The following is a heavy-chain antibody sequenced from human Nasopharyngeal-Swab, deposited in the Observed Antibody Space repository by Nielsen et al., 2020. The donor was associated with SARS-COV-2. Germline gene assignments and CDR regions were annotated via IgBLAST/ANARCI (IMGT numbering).Heavy chain of an antibody. J-gene: IGHJ4*02. Sequence: CAASGFTLKTYGMMWVRQAPGKGLEWVSSISSDSSYIYYADSVKGRFTISRDNAKYSLYLQMNSLRGEDTAVYYCAREAIFGDYTYIDYWGQGTLVTVSS. CDR1: GFTLKTYG. CDR3: AREAIFGDYTYIDY. D-gene: IGHD4-17*01. V-gene: IGHV3-21*01. CDR2: ISSDSSYI.